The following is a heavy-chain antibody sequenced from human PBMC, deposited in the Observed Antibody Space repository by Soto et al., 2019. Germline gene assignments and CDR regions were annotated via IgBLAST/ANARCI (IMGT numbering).Heavy chain of an antibody. Sequence: PGGSLRLSCAASGFTFSDYYMNWIRQAPGKGLEWVPYISSSGSTIYYADSVKGRFTISRDNAKNSLYLQMNSLRAEDTAVYYCARNTDYYDSSGYYARWVYWGQGTLVTVSS. CDR2: ISSSGSTI. V-gene: IGHV3-11*01. CDR1: GFTFSDYY. J-gene: IGHJ4*02. D-gene: IGHD3-22*01. CDR3: ARNTDYYDSSGYYARWVY.